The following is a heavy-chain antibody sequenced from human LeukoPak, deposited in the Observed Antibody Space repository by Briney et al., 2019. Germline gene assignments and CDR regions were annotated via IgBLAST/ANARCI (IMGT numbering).Heavy chain of an antibody. J-gene: IGHJ4*02. CDR2: ISGSGGST. V-gene: IGHV3-23*01. CDR1: GYTFTSYY. Sequence: GASVKVSCKASGYTFTSYYMHWVRQAPGKGLEWVSAISGSGGSTYYADSVKGRFTISRDNSKNTLYLQMNSLRAEDTAVYYCAKGIDFWSGYFVYWGQGTLVTVSS. D-gene: IGHD3-3*01. CDR3: AKGIDFWSGYFVY.